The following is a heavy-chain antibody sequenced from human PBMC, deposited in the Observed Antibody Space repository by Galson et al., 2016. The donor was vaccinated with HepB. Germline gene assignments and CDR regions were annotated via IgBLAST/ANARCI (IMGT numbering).Heavy chain of an antibody. J-gene: IGHJ3*02. CDR2: IYYSGST. CDR1: GGSISSYY. Sequence: SETLSLTCTVSGGSISSYYWSWIRQPPGKGLEWIGYIYYSGSTNYNPSLKSRVTISVDTSKNQFSLKLSSVTAADTAGYYCARDRHYYGSGSYSAFDIWGQGTMVTVSS. CDR3: ARDRHYYGSGSYSAFDI. V-gene: IGHV4-59*01. D-gene: IGHD3-10*01.